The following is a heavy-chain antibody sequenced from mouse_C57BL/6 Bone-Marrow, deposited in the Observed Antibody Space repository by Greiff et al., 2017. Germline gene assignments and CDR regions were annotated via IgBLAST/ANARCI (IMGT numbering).Heavy chain of an antibody. D-gene: IGHD2-14*01. Sequence: QVQLLQSGAELAKPGASVKLSCKASGYTFTSYWMHWVKQRPGQGLEWIGYINPSSGYTKYNQKFKDKATLTADKSSSTADLQLSSLTYEDSAVYYCGGRVHPAVDVWGRGTTVTVTS. CDR2: INPSSGYT. J-gene: IGHJ1*03. CDR1: GYTFTSYW. V-gene: IGHV1-7*01. CDR3: GGRVHPAVDV.